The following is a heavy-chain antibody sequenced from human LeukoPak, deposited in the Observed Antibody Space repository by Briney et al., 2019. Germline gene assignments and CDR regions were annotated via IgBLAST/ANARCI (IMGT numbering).Heavy chain of an antibody. Sequence: ASVTVSCMASGYTFTSYYMHWVRQAPGQGLEWMGIINPSGGRRSYAQKFQGRVTMTRDTSTSTVYMELSSLRSEDTAVYYCATAPYSSGSFQDWGQGTLVTVSS. V-gene: IGHV1-46*01. CDR3: ATAPYSSGSFQD. CDR1: GYTFTSYY. D-gene: IGHD6-19*01. J-gene: IGHJ1*01. CDR2: INPSGGRR.